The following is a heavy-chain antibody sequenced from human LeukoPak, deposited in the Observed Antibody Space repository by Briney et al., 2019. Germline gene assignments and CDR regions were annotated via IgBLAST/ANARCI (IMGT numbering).Heavy chain of an antibody. V-gene: IGHV4-34*01. CDR3: ATHQYSSSSVGSY. CDR1: GGSFSGYY. J-gene: IGHJ4*02. Sequence: SQTLSLTCAVYGGSFSGYYWSWISQPPGKGMEWNGEINHSGYTNYNPSLKSRVTISVDTSKNQFSLKLSSVTAADTAVYYCATHQYSSSSVGSYWGQGTLVTVSS. D-gene: IGHD6-6*01. CDR2: INHSGYT.